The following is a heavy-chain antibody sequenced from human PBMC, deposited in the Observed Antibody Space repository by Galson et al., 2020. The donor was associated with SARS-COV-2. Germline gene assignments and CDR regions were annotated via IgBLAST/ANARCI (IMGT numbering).Heavy chain of an antibody. D-gene: IGHD4-17*01. CDR2: ISGSGGST. V-gene: IGHV3-23*01. Sequence: GESLKISCAASGFTFSSYAMSWVRQAPGKGLEWVSAISGSGGSTYYADSVKGRFTISRDNSKNTLYLQMNSLRAEDTAVYYCAKDQNDGDSYYYYYGMDVWGQGTTVTVSS. CDR1: GFTFSSYA. CDR3: AKDQNDGDSYYYYYGMDV. J-gene: IGHJ6*02.